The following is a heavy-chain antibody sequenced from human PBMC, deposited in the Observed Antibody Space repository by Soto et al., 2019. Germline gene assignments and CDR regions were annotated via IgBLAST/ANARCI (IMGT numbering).Heavy chain of an antibody. CDR2: INGGNGNT. Sequence: QVQLLQSGAEVKKPGASVEVSCQAAGYTFSTYAMHWVRLAPGQGLEWMGWINGGNGNTTYSHKFQGRLTVTRDTSAATAYMELSSLTSGDTAVYYCAREFLGRFGVDRLDYWGQGTLVTVSS. J-gene: IGHJ4*02. D-gene: IGHD3-3*01. CDR1: GYTFSTYA. CDR3: AREFLGRFGVDRLDY. V-gene: IGHV1-3*01.